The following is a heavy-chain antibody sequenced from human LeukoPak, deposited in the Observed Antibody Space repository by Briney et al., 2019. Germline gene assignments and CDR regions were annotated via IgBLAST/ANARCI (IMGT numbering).Heavy chain of an antibody. CDR3: ARDVYKYDSSGSRAFDI. CDR1: GVSISSYC. CDR2: SYYSGST. V-gene: IGHV4-59*01. Sequence: SETLSLTCTVSGVSISSYCWSWIRQPPGKGLEWIGYSYYSGSTNYNPSLKRRVTISVDTSKNQFSLKLSSVTAADTAVYYCARDVYKYDSSGSRAFDIWGQGTMVTVSS. D-gene: IGHD3-22*01. J-gene: IGHJ3*02.